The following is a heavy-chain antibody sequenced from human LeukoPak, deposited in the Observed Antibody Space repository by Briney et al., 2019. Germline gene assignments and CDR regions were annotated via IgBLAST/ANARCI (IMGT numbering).Heavy chain of an antibody. CDR3: ARGYSGYDRGDAFDI. V-gene: IGHV3-7*01. CDR2: IKQDGSEK. CDR1: GFTFSSYW. Sequence: GGSLRLSCAASGFTFSSYWMSWVRQAPGKGLEWVANIKQDGSEKYYVDSVKGRFTISRDNAKNSLYLQMNSLRAEDTAVYYCARGYSGYDRGDAFDIWGQGTMVTVSS. D-gene: IGHD5-12*01. J-gene: IGHJ3*02.